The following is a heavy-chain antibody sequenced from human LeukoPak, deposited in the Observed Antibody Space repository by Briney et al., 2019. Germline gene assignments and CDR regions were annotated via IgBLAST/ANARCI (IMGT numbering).Heavy chain of an antibody. CDR1: GFTFSHYW. Sequence: PGGSLRLSCAASGFTFSHYWMSWVRQAPGKGLEWVANIKEDGSEKYYVDSVKGRFTISRDNAKNSLYLQMNSLRAEDTAVYYCARRYYDNFDYWGQGTLVTVSS. J-gene: IGHJ4*02. D-gene: IGHD3-22*01. CDR2: IKEDGSEK. CDR3: ARRYYDNFDY. V-gene: IGHV3-7*01.